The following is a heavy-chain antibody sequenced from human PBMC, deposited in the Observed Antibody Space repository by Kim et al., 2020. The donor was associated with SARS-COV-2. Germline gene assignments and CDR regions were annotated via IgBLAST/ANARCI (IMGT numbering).Heavy chain of an antibody. V-gene: IGHV4-34*01. CDR1: GGSFSGYY. D-gene: IGHD2-15*01. CDR2: INHSGST. Sequence: SETLSLTCAVYGGSFSGYYWSWIRQPPGKGLEWIGEINHSGSTNYNPSLKSRVTISVDTSKNQFSLKLSSVTAADTAVYYCARGGYCSGGSCNGAVAFDIWGQGTMVTVSS. J-gene: IGHJ3*02. CDR3: ARGGYCSGGSCNGAVAFDI.